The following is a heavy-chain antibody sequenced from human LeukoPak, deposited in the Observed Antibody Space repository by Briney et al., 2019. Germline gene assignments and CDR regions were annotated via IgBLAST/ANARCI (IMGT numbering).Heavy chain of an antibody. CDR1: GFTVNSNY. J-gene: IGHJ4*02. CDR3: AREGPPSGAHSTDY. D-gene: IGHD2-8*02. V-gene: IGHV3-53*01. Sequence: GGSLRLSCAASGFTVNSNYMTWVRQAPGKGLEWVSVIYSGDITYYADSVKGRFTISRDNSKNTLYLQMNSLRAEDTAVYYCAREGPPSGAHSTDYWGQGTLVTVSS. CDR2: IYSGDIT.